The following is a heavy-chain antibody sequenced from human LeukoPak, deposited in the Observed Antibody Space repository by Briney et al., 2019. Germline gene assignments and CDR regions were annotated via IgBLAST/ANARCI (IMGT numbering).Heavy chain of an antibody. CDR2: INPNSGGT. J-gene: IGHJ4*02. CDR1: GYTFTGYH. V-gene: IGHV1-2*06. Sequence: ASVKVSCKASGYTFTGYHMHWVRQAPGQGLEWMGRINPNSGGTNYAQKFQGRVTMTRDTSISTAYMELSRLRSDDTAVYYCARYRYYDILTGYYIGYFDYWGQGTLVTVSS. CDR3: ARYRYYDILTGYYIGYFDY. D-gene: IGHD3-9*01.